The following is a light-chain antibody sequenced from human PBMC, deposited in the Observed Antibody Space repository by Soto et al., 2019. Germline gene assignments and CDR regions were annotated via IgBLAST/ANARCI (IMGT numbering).Light chain of an antibody. V-gene: IGKV3-15*01. CDR2: GSS. Sequence: EIVMTQSPVTLSVSPGERATLSCRASQSVSSKLAWYQQKPGQPPRLLIYGSSTRATGIPARFSGSGSGTEFTLSISSLQSEDFALYYGQQYDKWPQPFGPGTKVDIK. CDR1: QSVSSK. J-gene: IGKJ1*01. CDR3: QQYDKWPQP.